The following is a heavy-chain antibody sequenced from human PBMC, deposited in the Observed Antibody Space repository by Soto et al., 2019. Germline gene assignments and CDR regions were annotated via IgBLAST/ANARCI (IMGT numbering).Heavy chain of an antibody. CDR1: GASINSGGYY. V-gene: IGHV4-31*03. J-gene: IGHJ1*01. CDR3: ASGDAWEALLAH. Sequence: SETLSLTCTVSGASINSGGYYWSWIRQLPGKGLEWIGYIYFSGSTYYNPSLESRVTTSLDTSQNQFSLKLSSVTAADTAMYFCASGDAWEALLAHWGQGILVTVSS. CDR2: IYFSGST. D-gene: IGHD4-17*01.